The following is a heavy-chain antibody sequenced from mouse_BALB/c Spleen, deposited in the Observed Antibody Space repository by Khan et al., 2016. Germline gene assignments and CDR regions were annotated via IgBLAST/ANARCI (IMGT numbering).Heavy chain of an antibody. CDR3: ARHEDI. D-gene: IGHD1-3*01. CDR2: IWAGGST. J-gene: IGHJ2*01. CDR1: GFSLTSYG. Sequence: QVQLKESGPGLVAPSQSLSITCTVSGFSLTSYGVHWVRQPPGKGLEWLGGIWAGGSTNYNSALMSRLSIIKDNSKSQVILNMDSLQTDDTSMYYCARHEDIWGQGTTFTVSS. V-gene: IGHV2-9*02.